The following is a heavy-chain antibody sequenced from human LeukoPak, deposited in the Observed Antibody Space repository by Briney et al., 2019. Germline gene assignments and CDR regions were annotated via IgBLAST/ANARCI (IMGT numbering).Heavy chain of an antibody. CDR3: ARGRSDIVVVPAAMADDAFDI. Sequence: SETLSLTCTVSGGSISDYYWSWVRQPAGKGLEWIGRIHISGTTYYNPSLKSRFTMSIDTSKNQFSLKLSSVTAADTAVYYCARGRSDIVVVPAAMADDAFDIWGQGTMVTVSS. CDR1: GGSISDYY. D-gene: IGHD2-2*01. V-gene: IGHV4-4*07. J-gene: IGHJ3*02. CDR2: IHISGTT.